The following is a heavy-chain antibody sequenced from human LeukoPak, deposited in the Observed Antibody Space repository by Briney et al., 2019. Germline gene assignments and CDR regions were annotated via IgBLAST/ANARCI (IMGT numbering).Heavy chain of an antibody. Sequence: PGGSLRLSCAASGFTFSSYGMHWVRQAPGKGLEWVAVISYDGSNKYYADSVKGRFTISRDNSKNTLYLQMNSLRAEDTAVYYCAKDPWGYCSGGSCFFFDYRGQGTLVTVSS. D-gene: IGHD2-15*01. CDR2: ISYDGSNK. CDR3: AKDPWGYCSGGSCFFFDY. CDR1: GFTFSSYG. V-gene: IGHV3-30*18. J-gene: IGHJ4*02.